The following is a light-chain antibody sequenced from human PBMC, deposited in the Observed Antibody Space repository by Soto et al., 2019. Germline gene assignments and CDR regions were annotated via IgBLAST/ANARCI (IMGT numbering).Light chain of an antibody. CDR3: VQDTHWPALT. CDR2: KVS. CDR1: QSLVYSDGNTY. J-gene: IGKJ4*02. Sequence: DVVMTQSPLSLPVTLGQPASISCRSSQSLVYSDGNTYLNWFQQRPGQSPRRLIYKVSNRDSGVPERYSGSESGSDFAVKISGEESEDVWVYDYVQDTHWPALTCSGATKVEIK. V-gene: IGKV2-30*01.